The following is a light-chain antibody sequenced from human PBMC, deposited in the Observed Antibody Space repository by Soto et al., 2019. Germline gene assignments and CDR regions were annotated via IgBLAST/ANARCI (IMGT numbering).Light chain of an antibody. CDR1: QNIIRD. CDR2: GAS. J-gene: IGKJ4*01. CDR3: QQYYNFPLT. V-gene: IGKV1-5*03. Sequence: DVRMTQSPVTLSATVGDRVTITCRASQNIIRDSAWHQQKPGKGPRLLIYGASNLQGGVPSRFSGSGSGTDFILTISGLQPDDFATYYCQQYYNFPLTFGGGTKVDIK.